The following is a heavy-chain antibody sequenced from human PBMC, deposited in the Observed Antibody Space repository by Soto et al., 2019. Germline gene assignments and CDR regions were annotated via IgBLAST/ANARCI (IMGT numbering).Heavy chain of an antibody. CDR3: AIIRVPADFDY. Sequence: ASVKVSCKASGYTFTSYAMHWVRQAPGQRLEWMGWINADNGNTNYSQKFQGRVTITTDTSTSTAYMELRSLRSDDTAVYYCAIIRVPADFDYWGQGTLVTVSS. D-gene: IGHD3-10*01. V-gene: IGHV1-3*01. CDR1: GYTFTSYA. CDR2: INADNGNT. J-gene: IGHJ4*02.